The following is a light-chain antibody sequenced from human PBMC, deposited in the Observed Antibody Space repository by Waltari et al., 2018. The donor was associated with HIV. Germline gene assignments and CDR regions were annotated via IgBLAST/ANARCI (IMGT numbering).Light chain of an antibody. CDR1: SSNIGSNV. J-gene: IGLJ2*01. Sequence: QSVLTQPPSASGTPGQRVTISCSGSSSNIGSNVVSWYQQLPGPAPQLLIYNNVQRPSGVPDRFSGSKSGTSASLAISGLQSEDEADYYCATWDDRLNGVVFGGGTKLTVL. CDR3: ATWDDRLNGVV. CDR2: NNV. V-gene: IGLV1-44*01.